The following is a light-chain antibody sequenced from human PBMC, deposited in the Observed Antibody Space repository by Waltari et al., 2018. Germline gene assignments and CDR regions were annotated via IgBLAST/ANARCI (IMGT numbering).Light chain of an antibody. CDR3: SSYSDSNNLV. J-gene: IGLJ2*01. CDR1: SGAVGGYPY. CDR2: EVN. Sequence: QSALTPPPSASGSPGQSVTISCTGTSGAVGGYPYVSWYQQHPGRAPNLIIYEVNKRPSGVPGRFSGSKSGNTASLTVSGPQAEDEAEYYCSSYSDSNNLVFGGGTKLTVL. V-gene: IGLV2-8*01.